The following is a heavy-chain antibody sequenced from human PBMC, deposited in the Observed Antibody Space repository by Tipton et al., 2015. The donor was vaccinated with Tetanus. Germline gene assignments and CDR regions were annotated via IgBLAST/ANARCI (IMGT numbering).Heavy chain of an antibody. D-gene: IGHD3-10*01. CDR3: ARDFTFGESV. CDR1: GFTFSSYS. J-gene: IGHJ4*02. V-gene: IGHV3-21*01. Sequence: SLRLFCAASGFTFSSYSMNWVRQAPGKGLEWVSSISSSSSYIYYADSVKGRFTISRDNAKNSLYLQMNSLRAEDTAVYYCARDFTFGESVWGQGTLVTVSS. CDR2: ISSSSSYI.